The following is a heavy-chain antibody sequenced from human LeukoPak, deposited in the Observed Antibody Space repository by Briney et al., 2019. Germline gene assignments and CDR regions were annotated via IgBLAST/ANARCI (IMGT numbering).Heavy chain of an antibody. Sequence: GGSLRLSCAASGFTFSSYWMSWVRQAPGKGLEWVANIKQDGSEKYYVDSVKGRFTISRDNAKNSLYLQMNSLRAEDTAVYYCARDSSYYDFWSADYYYYMDVWGKGTTVTVSS. CDR2: IKQDGSEK. CDR3: ARDSSYYDFWSADYYYYMDV. CDR1: GFTFSSYW. D-gene: IGHD3-3*01. J-gene: IGHJ6*03. V-gene: IGHV3-7*01.